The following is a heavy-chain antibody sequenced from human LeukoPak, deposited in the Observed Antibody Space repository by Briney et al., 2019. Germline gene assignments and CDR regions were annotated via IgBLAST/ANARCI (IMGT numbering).Heavy chain of an antibody. J-gene: IGHJ4*02. D-gene: IGHD1-14*01. V-gene: IGHV3-74*01. CDR3: ARDFMYNINCVGC. CDR2: INCGGRST. CDR1: GFTFSNYW. Sequence: PGGSLRLSCAASGFTFSNYWMHWVRQAPGKGLVWGSRINCGGRSTTYGDPVKGRFTISRDNAKNTLYLQMNSLRADDTAVYYCARDFMYNINCVGCWGRGTLVTVSS.